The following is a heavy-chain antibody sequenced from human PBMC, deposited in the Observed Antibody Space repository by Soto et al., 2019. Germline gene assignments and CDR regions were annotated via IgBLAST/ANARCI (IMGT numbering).Heavy chain of an antibody. CDR1: GASMSDYY. J-gene: IGHJ4*02. CDR3: ARSGHTFVGVI. CDR2: LHYSGYA. V-gene: IGHV4-59*03. Sequence: QVQLQEAGPGLVKPSETLSLTCTVSGASMSDYYGSWIRQSPGKGLEHIGYLHYSGYANYKPSLKSRVTVSRDTSRNQFSLRLSSVTAADTAIYYCARSGHTFVGVIWGQGILVTVSS. D-gene: IGHD3-16*01.